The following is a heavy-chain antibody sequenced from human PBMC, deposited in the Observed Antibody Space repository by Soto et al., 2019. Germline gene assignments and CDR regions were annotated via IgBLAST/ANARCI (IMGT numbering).Heavy chain of an antibody. Sequence: SETLSLTCTVSGGSISSGGYYWSWIRQHPGKGLEWIGYIYYSGSTYYRPSLKSRVTISVDTSKNQFSLKLSSVTAADTAVYYCARLGAYYQSLDPWGPGTLVTV. CDR3: ARLGAYYQSLDP. V-gene: IGHV4-31*03. J-gene: IGHJ5*02. CDR2: IYYSGST. CDR1: GGSISSGGYY. D-gene: IGHD2-21*01.